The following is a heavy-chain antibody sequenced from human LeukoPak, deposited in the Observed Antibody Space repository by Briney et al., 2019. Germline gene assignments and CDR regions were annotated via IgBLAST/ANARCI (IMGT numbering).Heavy chain of an antibody. D-gene: IGHD6-6*01. V-gene: IGHV3-9*01. Sequence: GRSLRLSCAASGFTLKNYAMHRVRQAPGKGLEWVSSISWNSGNVDYADSVKGRFAFSRDNAKNSLFLQMNSLRAEDTALYYCAKTGTYSSSSGYIDSWGQGTLVTVSS. CDR1: GFTLKNYA. CDR3: AKTGTYSSSSGYIDS. J-gene: IGHJ4*02. CDR2: ISWNSGNV.